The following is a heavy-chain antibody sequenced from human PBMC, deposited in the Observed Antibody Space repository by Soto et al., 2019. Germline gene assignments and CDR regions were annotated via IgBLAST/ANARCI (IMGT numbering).Heavy chain of an antibody. CDR1: GFTFSDYY. D-gene: IGHD5-18*01. CDR2: ISSSSSYT. J-gene: IGHJ6*02. V-gene: IGHV3-11*03. CDR3: ARQGYRGYSYGYFYYYYGMDV. Sequence: GGSLRLSCAASGFTFSDYYMSWIRQAPGKGLEWVSYISSSSSYTNYADFVKGRFTISRDNAKNSLYLQMNSLRAEDTAVYYCARQGYRGYSYGYFYYYYGMDVWGQGTTVTVSS.